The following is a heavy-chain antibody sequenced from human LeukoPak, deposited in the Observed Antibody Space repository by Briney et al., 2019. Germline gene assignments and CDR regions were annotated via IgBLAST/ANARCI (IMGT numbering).Heavy chain of an antibody. Sequence: PSETLSLTCTGSGGSISSYYWSWIRQPAGKGLEGIGRLYTSGSTNCNPSLKSRATMSVDTSKNQFPLPLSSVTAADPPVYYCARDPNPPVYSSGNPNWFDPWGQGTLVTVSS. CDR2: LYTSGST. CDR1: GGSISSYY. J-gene: IGHJ5*02. CDR3: ARDPNPPVYSSGNPNWFDP. V-gene: IGHV4-4*07. D-gene: IGHD6-25*01.